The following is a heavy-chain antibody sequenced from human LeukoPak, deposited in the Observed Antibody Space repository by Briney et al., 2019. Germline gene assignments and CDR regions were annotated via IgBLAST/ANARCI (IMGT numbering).Heavy chain of an antibody. CDR1: GFTFINYA. Sequence: AGGSLRLSCAASGFTFINYAMTWVRQGPGKGLEWVSAISGSGNSTYYPDSVKGRFSISRDNSKNTLYLQISSLRAEDTAVYYCAKTLVGATSGPDYYFVSWGQGTLVTVSS. CDR3: AKTLVGATSGPDYYFVS. J-gene: IGHJ4*02. V-gene: IGHV3-23*01. CDR2: ISGSGNST. D-gene: IGHD1-26*01.